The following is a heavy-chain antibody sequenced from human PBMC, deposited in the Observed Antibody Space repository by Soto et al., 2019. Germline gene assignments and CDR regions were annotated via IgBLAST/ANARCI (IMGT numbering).Heavy chain of an antibody. CDR3: AKDLATGAAYYYYYGMDV. CDR2: ISYDGSNK. J-gene: IGHJ6*02. D-gene: IGHD6-13*01. CDR1: GFTFSSYG. Sequence: LRLSCAASGFTFSSYGMHWVRQAPGKGLEWVAVISYDGSNKYYADSVKGRFTISRDNSKNTPYLQMNSLRAEDTAVYYCAKDLATGAAYYYYYGMDVWGQGTTVTVSS. V-gene: IGHV3-30*18.